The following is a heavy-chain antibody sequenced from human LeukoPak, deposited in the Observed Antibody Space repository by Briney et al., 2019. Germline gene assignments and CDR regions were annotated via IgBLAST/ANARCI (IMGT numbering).Heavy chain of an antibody. CDR3: ARHKSYGYWLDP. D-gene: IGHD5-18*01. CDR1: GGPISSSNYY. Sequence: SETLSLTCTVSGGPISSSNYYWGWIRQPPGKGLEWIGSIYYSGSTYYNPSLKSRVTISVDTSKNQFSLKLTSVTAADTAVYYCARHKSYGYWLDPWGQGTLVTVSS. CDR2: IYYSGST. V-gene: IGHV4-39*01. J-gene: IGHJ5*02.